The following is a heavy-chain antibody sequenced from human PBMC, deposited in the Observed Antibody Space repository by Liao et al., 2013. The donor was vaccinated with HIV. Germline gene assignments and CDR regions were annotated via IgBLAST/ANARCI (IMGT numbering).Heavy chain of an antibody. CDR2: IYHSGST. V-gene: IGHV4-30-2*01. J-gene: IGHJ5*02. CDR1: GGSISSYS. CDR3: ARGWDNRFWSAYFATEQPSNWFDP. Sequence: QVQLQESGPGLVKPSQTLSLTCTVSGGSISSYSWSWIRQPPGKGLEWIGYIYHSGSTYYNPSLKSRVTISVDRSKNQFSLKLSSVTAADTAVYYCARGWDNRFWSAYFATEQPSNWFDPWGQGTLVTVSS. D-gene: IGHD3-3*01.